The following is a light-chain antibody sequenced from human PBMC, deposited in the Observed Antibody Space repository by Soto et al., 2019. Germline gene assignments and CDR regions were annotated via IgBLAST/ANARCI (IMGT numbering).Light chain of an antibody. J-gene: IGLJ2*01. CDR1: SSDVGGYNY. CDR2: DVS. V-gene: IGLV2-14*03. Sequence: QSALTQPRSASGSPGQSITISCTGTSSDVGGYNYVSWYQQHPAKAPKLIIFDVSKRPSGVSNRFSGSKSGNTASLTISGLQAEDEADYYCSSYTSSSTPVFGGGTKVTVL. CDR3: SSYTSSSTPV.